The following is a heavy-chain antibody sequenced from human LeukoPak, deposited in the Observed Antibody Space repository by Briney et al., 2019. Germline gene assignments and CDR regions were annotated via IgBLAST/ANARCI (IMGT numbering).Heavy chain of an antibody. CDR2: LGTDGTYT. CDR3: VRDPSNSGNWFDL. J-gene: IGHJ5*02. CDR1: GFNLRDYW. V-gene: IGHV3-74*01. Sequence: GGSLRLSCAASGFNLRDYWMHWVRQAPGKGLVWVSRLGTDGTYTNYADSVTGRFTISRDNAKNTLYLQMDSLRAEDTSFYYCVRDPSNSGNWFDLWGQETLVTVSS. D-gene: IGHD4-11*01.